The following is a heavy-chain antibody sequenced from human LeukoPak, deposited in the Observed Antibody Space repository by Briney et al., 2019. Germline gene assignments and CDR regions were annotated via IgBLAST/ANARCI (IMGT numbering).Heavy chain of an antibody. CDR1: GFTFTIYG. J-gene: IGHJ4*02. V-gene: IGHV3-30*18. CDR2: ISDDGNKK. Sequence: PGGSLRLSCGASGFTFTIYGMHWVRQAPGKGLEWVAVISDDGNKKYYAASVKGRFTISRDNSKNTVYLQMNSLRAEDTAMYYCAKDSRNYYFDYWGQGTLVIVSS. CDR3: AKDSRNYYFDY.